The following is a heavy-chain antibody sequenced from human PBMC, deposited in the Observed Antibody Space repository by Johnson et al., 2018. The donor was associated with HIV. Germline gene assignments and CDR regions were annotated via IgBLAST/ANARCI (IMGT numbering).Heavy chain of an antibody. J-gene: IGHJ3*02. V-gene: IGHV3-66*01. Sequence: VQLVESGGGVVRPGGSLRLSCAASGFTVSSNYMSWVRQAPGKGLEWVSVIYSGGSTYYAHSVKGRFTISRDNSKNTLYLQMNSLRAEDTAVYYCARGAWAGAFDIWGQGTMVTVSS. CDR1: GFTVSSNY. CDR2: IYSGGST. D-gene: IGHD1-26*01. CDR3: ARGAWAGAFDI.